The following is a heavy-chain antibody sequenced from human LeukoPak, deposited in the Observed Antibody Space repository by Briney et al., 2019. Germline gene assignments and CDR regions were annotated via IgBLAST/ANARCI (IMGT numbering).Heavy chain of an antibody. V-gene: IGHV3-48*03. D-gene: IGHD7-27*01. J-gene: IGHJ4*02. CDR1: GFPFSDLE. CDR3: TRTMWGFDY. CDR2: ISSSGSII. Sequence: GGSLRLSCASSGFPFSDLEMNWVRQAPGKGLEWVSYISSSGSIIYYADSVKGRFTISRDNAKRSLFLQMNSLRVEDTAVYYCTRTMWGFDYWGQGTLVTVSS.